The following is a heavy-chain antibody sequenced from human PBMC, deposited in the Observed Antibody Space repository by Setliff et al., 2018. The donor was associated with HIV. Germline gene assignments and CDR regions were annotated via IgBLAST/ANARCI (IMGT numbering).Heavy chain of an antibody. D-gene: IGHD1-1*01. J-gene: IGHJ6*03. V-gene: IGHV3-23*01. CDR3: AKGAPQLFSYMDV. CDR1: GFTFTNYG. CDR2: ISGSGGIT. Sequence: GGSLRLSCVTSGFTFTNYGMTWVRQAPGEGLEYVSAISGSGGITYYADSVKGRFTISRDNSKKTLFMQMNSLRAEDTAVYYCAKGAPQLFSYMDVWGKGTTVTVSS.